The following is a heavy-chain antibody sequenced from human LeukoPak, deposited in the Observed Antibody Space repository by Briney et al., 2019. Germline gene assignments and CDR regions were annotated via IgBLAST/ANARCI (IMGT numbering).Heavy chain of an antibody. CDR1: GGSFSENY. J-gene: IGHJ6*03. CDR3: ARGLYHYDTSGYSASKYYTDV. D-gene: IGHD3-22*01. V-gene: IGHV4-34*01. Sequence: PSETLSLTCAVYGGSFSENYWTWIRQPPGKGLEFIGEINHSGTTNYNPSLKSRVTLSVDTSKNQFSLRVKSVTAADTAVYYCARGLYHYDTSGYSASKYYTDVWGKGTTVTVSS. CDR2: INHSGTT.